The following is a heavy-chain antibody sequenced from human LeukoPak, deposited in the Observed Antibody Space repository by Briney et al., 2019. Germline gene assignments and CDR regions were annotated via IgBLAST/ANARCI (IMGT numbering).Heavy chain of an antibody. D-gene: IGHD2-15*01. V-gene: IGHV3-30*18. Sequence: QPGRSLRLSCAASGFTFSSYGMHWVRQAPGKGLEWVAVISYDGSNKYYADSVKGRFTISRDNSKSTLYLQMNSLRAEDTAVYYCANGYCSGGSCSTFGPFDYWGQGTLVTVSS. CDR3: ANGYCSGGSCSTFGPFDY. J-gene: IGHJ4*02. CDR1: GFTFSSYG. CDR2: ISYDGSNK.